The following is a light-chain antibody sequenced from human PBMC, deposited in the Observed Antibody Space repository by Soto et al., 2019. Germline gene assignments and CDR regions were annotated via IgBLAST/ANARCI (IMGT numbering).Light chain of an antibody. CDR3: QQYNTYPLS. CDR1: QSISTW. J-gene: IGKJ4*01. Sequence: DIQMTQSPSTLSASVGDRVTITCRASQSISTWLAWYQQKPGKAPKLLIYKASNLEGGVPSRFSGSGSGTEFTITINSLQPDDFATYYYQQYNTYPLSFGGGTTVEIK. CDR2: KAS. V-gene: IGKV1-5*03.